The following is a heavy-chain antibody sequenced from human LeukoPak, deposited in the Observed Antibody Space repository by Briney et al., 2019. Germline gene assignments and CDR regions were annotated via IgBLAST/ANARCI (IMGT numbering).Heavy chain of an antibody. CDR1: GGSFSGYY. CDR3: ARVGEGDSSGYDFDY. CDR2: INHSGST. V-gene: IGHV4-34*01. J-gene: IGHJ4*02. D-gene: IGHD3-22*01. Sequence: SETLSLTCAVYGGSFSGYYWSWIRQPPGKGLEWIGEINHSGSTNYNPSLKSRVTISVDTSKNQFSLKLSSVTAADTAVYYCARVGEGDSSGYDFDYRGQGTLVTVSS.